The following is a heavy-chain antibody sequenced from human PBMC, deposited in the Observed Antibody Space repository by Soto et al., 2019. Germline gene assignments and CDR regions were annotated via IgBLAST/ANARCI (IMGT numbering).Heavy chain of an antibody. CDR1: CGSFSGYY. CDR3: ARGIGYCSSINCYSSRRLRFDS. Sequence: SETLSLTCAVYCGSFSGYYWTWIRQSPEKGLECIGEVNHSGTTYYNPSLKTRVTISVHTPKNQFSLKMSSVTAADTAVYYCARGIGYCSSINCYSSRRLRFDSWGQGTLVTVSS. J-gene: IGHJ4*02. V-gene: IGHV4-34*01. CDR2: VNHSGTT. D-gene: IGHD2-2*01.